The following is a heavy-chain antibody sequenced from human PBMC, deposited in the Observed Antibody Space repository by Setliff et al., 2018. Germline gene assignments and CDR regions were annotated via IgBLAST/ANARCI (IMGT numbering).Heavy chain of an antibody. CDR3: AKPQVELRWGFES. D-gene: IGHD1-7*01. V-gene: IGHV3-23*03. Sequence: PGGSLRLSCAASGFTFTDYAMTWVRQAPGKGLEWVSTIYSGDRSTFYTDSVKGRFIIYRDSSKSTLFLQMTSLRAEDTAVYYCAKPQVELRWGFESWGQGTPVTVSS. CDR2: IYSGDRST. J-gene: IGHJ4*02. CDR1: GFTFTDYA.